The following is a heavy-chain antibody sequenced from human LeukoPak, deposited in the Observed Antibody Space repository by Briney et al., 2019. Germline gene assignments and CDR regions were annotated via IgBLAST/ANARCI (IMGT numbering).Heavy chain of an antibody. CDR3: ARGYDILTGYYFSMPSWFDP. Sequence: SETLSLTCTVSGASISTSSYYWGWVRQPPGKGLEWIGMIFYSGTTNHSPSLESRVTISVDTSKNQFSLKLSSVTAADTAVYYCARGYDILTGYYFSMPSWFDPWGQGTLVTVSS. V-gene: IGHV4-39*01. D-gene: IGHD3-9*01. CDR2: IFYSGTT. J-gene: IGHJ5*02. CDR1: GASISTSSYY.